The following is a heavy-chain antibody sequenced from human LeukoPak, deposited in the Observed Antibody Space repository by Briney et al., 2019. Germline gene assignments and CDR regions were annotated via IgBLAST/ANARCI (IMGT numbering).Heavy chain of an antibody. CDR1: GFSFINYV. V-gene: IGHV3-64*01. J-gene: IGHJ3*02. Sequence: GGSLRLSCAASGFSFINYVMHWVRQAPGKGLEYVSAIMPNGETRGYANSMKGRFTISRDNSKNTLYLQMGSLRAEDMAIYYCARDRDGGFAFDIWGQGTLLTVSS. CDR2: IMPNGETR. D-gene: IGHD2-15*01. CDR3: ARDRDGGFAFDI.